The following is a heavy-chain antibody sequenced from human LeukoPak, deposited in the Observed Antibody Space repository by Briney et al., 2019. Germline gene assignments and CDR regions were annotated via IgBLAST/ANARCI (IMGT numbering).Heavy chain of an antibody. V-gene: IGHV1-2*02. J-gene: IGHJ4*02. CDR2: INPNSGCT. Sequence: GASVKVSCKASGYTFTGYYMHWVRQAPGQGLEWMGWINPNSGCTNYAQKVQGRVTMTRDTSISTAYMELSRLRSDDTAVYYCARPARARSGAGYCSGGSCLVFDYWGQGTLVTVSS. D-gene: IGHD2-15*01. CDR3: ARPARARSGAGYCSGGSCLVFDY. CDR1: GYTFTGYY.